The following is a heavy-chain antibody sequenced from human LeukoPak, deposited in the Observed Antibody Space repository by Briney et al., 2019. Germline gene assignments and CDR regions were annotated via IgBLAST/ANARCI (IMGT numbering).Heavy chain of an antibody. CDR2: IHYSGST. Sequence: SETLSLTCTVSGGSISSYYWSWIRQPPGKGLEWIGYIHYSGSTNYNPSLKSRVTISVDTSKNQFSLKLSSVTAADTAVYYCARERYCSGGSCYSNRFDPWGQGTLVTVSS. CDR1: GGSISSYY. J-gene: IGHJ5*02. D-gene: IGHD2-15*01. V-gene: IGHV4-59*01. CDR3: ARERYCSGGSCYSNRFDP.